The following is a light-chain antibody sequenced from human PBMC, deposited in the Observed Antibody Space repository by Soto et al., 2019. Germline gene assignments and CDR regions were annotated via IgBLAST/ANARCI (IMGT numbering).Light chain of an antibody. CDR3: QQSYGTLP. CDR1: ENIRSN. V-gene: IGKV1-39*01. CDR2: AAS. J-gene: IGKJ4*01. Sequence: DIQMTQSPASLSASLGDRVSITCRASENIRSNLNWYQQKPGKAPKLLIYAASRLQSGVPSRFSGSGFGADFTLTISGLQPDYFATYFCQQSYGTLPFGGGTKVEIK.